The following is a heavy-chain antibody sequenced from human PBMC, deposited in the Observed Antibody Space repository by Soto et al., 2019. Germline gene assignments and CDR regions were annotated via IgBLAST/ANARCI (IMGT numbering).Heavy chain of an antibody. V-gene: IGHV3-23*01. CDR2: ISGSGGST. CDR3: MIGYCSTTSCPIPVFAFGY. CDR1: GFTFSSYA. J-gene: IGHJ4*02. D-gene: IGHD2-2*01. Sequence: EVQLLESGGGLVRPGGSLRLACAASGFTFSSYAMSWVRQAPGKGLEWVSAISGSGGSTYYADSVKGRFTISRDNSKNTLYLQMNSLRAEDTAVYYCMIGYCSTTSCPIPVFAFGYWGQGTLVTVSS.